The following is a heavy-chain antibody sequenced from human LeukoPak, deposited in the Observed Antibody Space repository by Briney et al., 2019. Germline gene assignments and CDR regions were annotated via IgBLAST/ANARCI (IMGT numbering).Heavy chain of an antibody. CDR1: GYTFTGYY. J-gene: IGHJ4*02. CDR3: AREGRVKYSSSAGVNY. Sequence: ASVKVSCKASGYTFTGYYMHWVRQAPGQGLEWMGRINPNSGGTNYAQKFQGRVTMTRDTSISTAYTELSRLRSDDTAVYYCAREGRVKYSSSAGVNYWGQGTLVTVSS. V-gene: IGHV1-2*06. D-gene: IGHD6-6*01. CDR2: INPNSGGT.